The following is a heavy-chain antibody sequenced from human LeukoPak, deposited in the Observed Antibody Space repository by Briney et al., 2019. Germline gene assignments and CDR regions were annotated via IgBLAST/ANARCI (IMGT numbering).Heavy chain of an antibody. D-gene: IGHD2-2*01. CDR2: IGGSGGST. CDR3: VVVPAAIDY. CDR1: GFTFSSYA. J-gene: IGHJ4*02. Sequence: GGSLRLSCAASGFTFSSYAMSWVRQAPGKGLEWVSAIGGSGGSTYYADSVKGRFTVSRDNSKNTLYLQMNSLRAEDTAVYYAVVVPAAIDYWGQGTLVTVSS. V-gene: IGHV3-23*01.